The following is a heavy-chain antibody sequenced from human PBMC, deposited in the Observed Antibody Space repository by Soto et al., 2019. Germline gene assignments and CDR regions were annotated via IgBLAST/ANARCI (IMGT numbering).Heavy chain of an antibody. Sequence: EVQLLESGGGLVQPGGSLILSCAASGFTFSSYAMTWVRQAPGKGLEWVSGISDDGGRTYYADSVKGRFTISRDNSKNTLFLQMNSLRADDMAFYFCAKDVRTTIPVATASWGQGTLVSVSS. D-gene: IGHD6-19*01. CDR1: GFTFSSYA. V-gene: IGHV3-23*01. J-gene: IGHJ5*02. CDR3: AKDVRTTIPVATAS. CDR2: ISDDGGRT.